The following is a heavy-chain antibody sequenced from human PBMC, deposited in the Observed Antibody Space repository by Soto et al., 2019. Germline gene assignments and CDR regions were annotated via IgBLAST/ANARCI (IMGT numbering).Heavy chain of an antibody. D-gene: IGHD4-4*01. CDR3: AKDRESTVNSLYNWFDP. CDR1: GFTFSSYG. J-gene: IGHJ5*02. CDR2: ISYDGSNK. Sequence: GSLRLSCAASGFTFSSYGMHWVRQAPGKGLEWVAVISYDGSNKYYADSVKGRFTISRDNSKNTLYLQMNSLRAEDTAVYYCAKDRESTVNSLYNWFDPWGQGTLVTVSS. V-gene: IGHV3-30*18.